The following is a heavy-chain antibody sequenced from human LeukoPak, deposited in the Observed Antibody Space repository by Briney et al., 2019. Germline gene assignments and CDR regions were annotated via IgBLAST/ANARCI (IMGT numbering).Heavy chain of an antibody. J-gene: IGHJ2*01. CDR2: ISVNGGAM. CDR3: ARKTDRLGAVGRDRYFDL. Sequence: PGGSLRLSCTASGFTFSGYEMTWVRQAPGKGLEWMSYISVNGGAMHYADSVRGRFTTSRDDAKNSLYLHMNSPRVEDTAIYYCARKTDRLGAVGRDRYFDLWGRGTLITVSS. CDR1: GFTFSGYE. V-gene: IGHV3-48*03. D-gene: IGHD6-13*01.